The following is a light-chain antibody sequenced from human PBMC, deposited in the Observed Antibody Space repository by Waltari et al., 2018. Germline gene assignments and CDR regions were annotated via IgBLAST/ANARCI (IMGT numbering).Light chain of an antibody. CDR1: QSVSRT. V-gene: IGKV3-20*01. Sequence: EIVLTQSPGTLSLSPGERATLSCRASQSVSRTLAWYQQKPGQAPRLLLYGASTRATGIPGRFSGGGSGTDFSLTISRLEPEDFAVYYCQHYVSLPATFGQGTKVEIK. J-gene: IGKJ1*01. CDR2: GAS. CDR3: QHYVSLPAT.